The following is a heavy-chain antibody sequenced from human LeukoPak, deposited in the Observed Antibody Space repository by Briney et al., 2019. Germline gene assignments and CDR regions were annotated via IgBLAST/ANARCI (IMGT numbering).Heavy chain of an antibody. J-gene: IGHJ6*03. CDR2: INHSGST. V-gene: IGHV4-34*01. Sequence: NTSETLSLNCTVYGGSFSDYDWSWIRQPPGKGLEWIGEINHSGSTKYNPSLKSRDTISADTTNNQFSLNLTSVTAADTAVYYCASRRGSYYGRYLYYYMDVWGKGTTVTISS. CDR1: GGSFSDYD. D-gene: IGHD1-26*01. CDR3: ASRRGSYYGRYLYYYMDV.